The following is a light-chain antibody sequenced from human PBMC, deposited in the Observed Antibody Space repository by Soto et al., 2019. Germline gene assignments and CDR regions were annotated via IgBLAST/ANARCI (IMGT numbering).Light chain of an antibody. CDR1: SSNIGAGYD. V-gene: IGLV1-40*01. CDR3: QSYDSRLSGSRV. J-gene: IGLJ2*01. Sequence: QPVLTQPPSVSGAPGQRVTISCTGSSSNIGAGYDVHWYQQVPGTAPKLLIFGNYTWPSGVPDRISGSKSGTSASLAITGLQAEDEADYYCQSYDSRLSGSRVFGGGTKVTVL. CDR2: GNY.